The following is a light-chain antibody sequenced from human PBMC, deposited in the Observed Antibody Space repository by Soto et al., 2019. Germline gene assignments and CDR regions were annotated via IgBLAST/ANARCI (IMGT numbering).Light chain of an antibody. CDR1: SSYIGGYNY. CDR2: DVS. CDR3: SSYTTSSFYV. V-gene: IGLV2-14*03. J-gene: IGLJ1*01. Sequence: QSVLTQPASVSGSPGQSITISCIGTSSYIGGYNYVSWYQQHPGNAPKLMVFDVSDRPSGVSNRFSGSKSGNTASLTISGLQAEDEADYYCSSYTTSSFYVFGTGTKVTVL.